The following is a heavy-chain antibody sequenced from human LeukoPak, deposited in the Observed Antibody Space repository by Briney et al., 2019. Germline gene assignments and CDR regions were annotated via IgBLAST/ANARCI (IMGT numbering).Heavy chain of an antibody. CDR2: INPSGGST. D-gene: IGHD3-10*01. CDR3: ATIDGSGSYYNDFDGDY. J-gene: IGHJ4*02. CDR1: GYTFTSYY. Sequence: ASVKVSCKASGYTFTSYYMHWVRQAPGQGLEWMGIINPSGGSTSYAQKFQGRVTMTRDMSTSTVYMELSSLGSEDTAVYYCATIDGSGSYYNDFDGDYWGQGTLVTVSS. V-gene: IGHV1-46*01.